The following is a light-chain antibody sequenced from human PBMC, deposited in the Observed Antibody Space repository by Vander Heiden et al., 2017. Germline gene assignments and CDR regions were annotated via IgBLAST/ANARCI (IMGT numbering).Light chain of an antibody. CDR3: CSYSSTSTPYV. J-gene: IGLJ1*01. CDR1: SADVGTYNY. V-gene: IGLV2-14*03. Sequence: QSALTQPASVSGSPGQSIPISCTGSSADVGTYNYVSGYQHHPGKVPRLIIFDVDKRPSGVSSRFSGSKSGHTASLTISGLQTEDEADYYCCSYSSTSTPYVFGTGTKVSVL. CDR2: DVD.